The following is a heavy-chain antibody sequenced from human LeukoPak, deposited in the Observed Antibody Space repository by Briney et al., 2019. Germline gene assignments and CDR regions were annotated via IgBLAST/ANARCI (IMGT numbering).Heavy chain of an antibody. Sequence: NPSETLSLTCTVSGGSISSSSYYWGWIRQPPGEGLEWTGRIYYSGSTYYHPSLKSRVTISVNTSRNQFSLKMSSVTAADTAVYYCARQLGYCSSTSCYADKVDYWGQGTLVTVSS. J-gene: IGHJ4*02. CDR1: GGSISSSSYY. CDR2: IYYSGST. V-gene: IGHV4-39*01. D-gene: IGHD2-2*01. CDR3: ARQLGYCSSTSCYADKVDY.